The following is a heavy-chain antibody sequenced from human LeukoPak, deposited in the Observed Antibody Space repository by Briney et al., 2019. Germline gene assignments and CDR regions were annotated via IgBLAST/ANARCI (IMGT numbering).Heavy chain of an antibody. D-gene: IGHD6-13*01. Sequence: QSGGSLRLSCAASGFPFSRYWMHWARQAPGKGLVWVSHIKTDGSTTSYADSVKGRFTVSRDNAKNTLYLQMNSLRVEGTAVYYCARGSSWSLDYWGQGTLVTVSS. V-gene: IGHV3-74*01. CDR1: GFPFSRYW. J-gene: IGHJ4*02. CDR2: IKTDGSTT. CDR3: ARGSSWSLDY.